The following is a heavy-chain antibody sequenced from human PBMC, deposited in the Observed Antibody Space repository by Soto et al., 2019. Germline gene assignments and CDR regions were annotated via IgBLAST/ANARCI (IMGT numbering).Heavy chain of an antibody. CDR3: ARLDDYDYVWGSSNWFDP. Sequence: PGESLKISCKGSGYSFTSYWIGWVRQMPGKGLEWMGIIYPGDSDTRYSPSFQGQVTISADKSISTAYPQWSSLKASDTAMYYCARLDDYDYVWGSSNWFDPWGQGTLVTVSS. CDR1: GYSFTSYW. CDR2: IYPGDSDT. J-gene: IGHJ5*02. V-gene: IGHV5-51*01. D-gene: IGHD3-16*01.